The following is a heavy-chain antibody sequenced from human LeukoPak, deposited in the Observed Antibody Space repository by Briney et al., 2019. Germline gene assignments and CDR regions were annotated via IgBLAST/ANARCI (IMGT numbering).Heavy chain of an antibody. CDR1: GGSISSYY. Sequence: SETLSLTCTVSGGSISSYYWSWIRQPPGKGLEWIGYIYYSGSTNYNPSLKSRVTISVDRSKNQFSLKLSSLTAADTAVYYCARRGGSYGDFDYWGQGTLVTVSS. CDR2: IYYSGST. CDR3: ARRGGSYGDFDY. J-gene: IGHJ4*02. D-gene: IGHD1-26*01. V-gene: IGHV4-59*01.